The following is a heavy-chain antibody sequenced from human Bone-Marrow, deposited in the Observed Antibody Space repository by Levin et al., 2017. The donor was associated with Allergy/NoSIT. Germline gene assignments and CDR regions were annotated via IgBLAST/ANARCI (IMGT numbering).Heavy chain of an antibody. J-gene: IGHJ4*02. CDR2: IIPAFGTS. Sequence: VASVKVSCKASGATFSSYSITWGRQAPGQGLEWMGGIIPAFGTSNYAQKFQGRVTITADKSTSTVYMELSSLRSEDTALYYCARLNRPFCSGDCYLDYWGQGTLVTVSS. CDR1: GATFSSYS. V-gene: IGHV1-69*06. D-gene: IGHD2-21*02. CDR3: ARLNRPFCSGDCYLDY.